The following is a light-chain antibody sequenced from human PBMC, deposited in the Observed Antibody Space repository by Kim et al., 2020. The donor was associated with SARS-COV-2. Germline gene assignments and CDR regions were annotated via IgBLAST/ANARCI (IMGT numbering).Light chain of an antibody. CDR2: KVS. V-gene: IGKV2-30*01. CDR3: MQGRHWPFT. CDR1: QRLVYSDENIY. Sequence: PASISCRYSQRLVYSDENIYLNWFHQRPGQSPRRLIYKVSNRDSGVPDRFSGSGSGTDFTLQISRVEAEDVGVYYCMQGRHWPFTFGPGTKVDIK. J-gene: IGKJ3*01.